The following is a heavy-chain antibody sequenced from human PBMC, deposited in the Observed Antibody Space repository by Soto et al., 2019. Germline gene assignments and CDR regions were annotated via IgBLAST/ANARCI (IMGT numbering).Heavy chain of an antibody. D-gene: IGHD6-6*01. J-gene: IGHJ4*02. CDR1: GGTFSSYA. Sequence: QVQLVQSVAEVKKPGSSVKVSCKASGGTFSSYAISWVRQAPGQGLEWMGGIIPIFGTATYAQKFQGRVTITADESTSRAYMELSSLRSGDTAVYYCARGQYSSSAPFDYWGQGTLVTVSS. CDR2: IIPIFGTA. CDR3: ARGQYSSSAPFDY. V-gene: IGHV1-69*01.